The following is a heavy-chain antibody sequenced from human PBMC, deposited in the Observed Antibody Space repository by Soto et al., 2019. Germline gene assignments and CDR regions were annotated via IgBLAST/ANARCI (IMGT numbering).Heavy chain of an antibody. D-gene: IGHD3-22*01. CDR2: IAFDGSVS. CDR3: AKEFRHDNWFFEH. Sequence: PGGSLRLSCAVSGFTFSSHGMQWVRQAPGKGLEWVAVIAFDGSVSYYTDSVKGRFTVSRDNSKSTLYLQMNSLRAEDTAVYYCAKEFRHDNWFFEHWGQGTQVTVSS. V-gene: IGHV3-30*18. J-gene: IGHJ4*02. CDR1: GFTFSSHG.